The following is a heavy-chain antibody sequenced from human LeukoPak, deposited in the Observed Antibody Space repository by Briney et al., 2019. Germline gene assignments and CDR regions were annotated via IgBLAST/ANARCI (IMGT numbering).Heavy chain of an antibody. CDR3: ARVWVSAWPLYKYYYGMDV. V-gene: IGHV1-69*13. J-gene: IGHJ6*02. CDR1: GGTFSRYA. CDR2: IIPIFGTA. D-gene: IGHD6-19*01. Sequence: SVKVSCKASGGTFSRYAISWVRQAPGQGLEWMGGIIPIFGTANYAQKFQGRVTITADESTSTAYMELSSLRSEDTAVYYCARVWVSAWPLYKYYYGMDVWGQGTTVAVSS.